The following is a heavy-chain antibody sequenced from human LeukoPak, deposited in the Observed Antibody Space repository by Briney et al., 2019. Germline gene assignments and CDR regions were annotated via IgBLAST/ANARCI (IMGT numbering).Heavy chain of an antibody. J-gene: IGHJ4*02. CDR3: ARFTYYYDSSGYPAIDY. V-gene: IGHV5-51*01. Sequence: GESLETSCKGSGYSFTSYWIGWVRQLPGKGLEWMGIIYPGDSDTRYSPSFQGQVTISADKSISTAYLQWSSLKASDTAMYYCARFTYYYDSSGYPAIDYWGQGTLVTVSS. D-gene: IGHD3-22*01. CDR2: IYPGDSDT. CDR1: GYSFTSYW.